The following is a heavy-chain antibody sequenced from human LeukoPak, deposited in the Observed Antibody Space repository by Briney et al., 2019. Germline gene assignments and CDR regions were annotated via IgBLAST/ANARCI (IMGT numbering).Heavy chain of an antibody. V-gene: IGHV3-48*04. CDR3: KKDISALPRDSLDY. Sequence: GGSLRLSCAVSGFPLSSYSINWVRQAPGKGLEWVSYISSSITIYYADSVKGRFTISRDNAKNSLYLQMNSLRAEDTALYYCKKDISALPRDSLDYWAKKPLVTVSS. CDR1: GFPLSSYS. CDR2: ISSSITI. D-gene: IGHD2-15*01. J-gene: IGHJ4*02.